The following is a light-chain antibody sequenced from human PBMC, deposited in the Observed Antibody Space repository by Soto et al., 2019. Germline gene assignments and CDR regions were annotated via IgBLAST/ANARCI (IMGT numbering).Light chain of an antibody. V-gene: IGKV1-5*03. Sequence: DIQMTHSPSTLSASVGDRVTITCRASQSINRWLAWYQQKPGKAPKLLIYKASTLESGVPSRFSGGGLGTEFSLNITSLQPDDFATYYCQQYSTYPYIFGQGTKVDIK. J-gene: IGKJ2*01. CDR2: KAS. CDR3: QQYSTYPYI. CDR1: QSINRW.